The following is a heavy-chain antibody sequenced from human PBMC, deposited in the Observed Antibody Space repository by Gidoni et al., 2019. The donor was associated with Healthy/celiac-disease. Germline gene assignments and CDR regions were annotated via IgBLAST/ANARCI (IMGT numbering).Heavy chain of an antibody. V-gene: IGHV3-33*01. CDR1: GFTFSSYG. Sequence: HVQLVESGGGVVQPGRSLSLSCSASGFTFSSYGMHWVRQAPGKGLEWVAVIWYDGSNKYYADSVKGRFTISRDNSKNTLYLQMNSLRAEDTAVYYCARDRRPVTMVRGVHPPDYWGQGTLVTVSS. D-gene: IGHD3-10*01. J-gene: IGHJ4*02. CDR3: ARDRRPVTMVRGVHPPDY. CDR2: IWYDGSNK.